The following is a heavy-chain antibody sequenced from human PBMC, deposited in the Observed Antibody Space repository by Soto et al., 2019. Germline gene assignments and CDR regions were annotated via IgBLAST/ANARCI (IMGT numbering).Heavy chain of an antibody. J-gene: IGHJ2*01. D-gene: IGHD1-1*01. Sequence: PGGSLRLSCAGSGFTFSTYSMNWVRQAPGKGLEWVSYISGSTSNIYYADSVKGRFTISRDNAKNSLYLQMNNLRAEDTAVYYCARNRAVRTTCYFDPGGGGTRVTVP. CDR3: ARNRAVRTTCYFDP. V-gene: IGHV3-48*01. CDR2: ISGSTSNI. CDR1: GFTFSTYS.